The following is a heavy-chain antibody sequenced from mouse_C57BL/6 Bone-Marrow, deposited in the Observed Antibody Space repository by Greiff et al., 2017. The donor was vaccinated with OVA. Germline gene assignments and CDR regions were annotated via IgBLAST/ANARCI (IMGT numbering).Heavy chain of an antibody. V-gene: IGHV1-52*01. D-gene: IGHD1-1*01. CDR2: IDPSDSET. J-gene: IGHJ3*01. CDR1: GYTFTSYW. CDR3: ARGTTVGAY. Sequence: QVQLQQPGAELVRPGSSVKLSCKASGYTFTSYWMHWVKQRPIQGLEWIGNIDPSDSETHYNQKFKDKATLTVDKSSSPAYMQLSSLTSEDYAVYYCARGTTVGAYWCQGTLVTVSA.